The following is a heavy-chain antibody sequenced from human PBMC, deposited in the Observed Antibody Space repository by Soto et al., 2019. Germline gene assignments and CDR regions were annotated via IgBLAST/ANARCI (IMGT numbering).Heavy chain of an antibody. D-gene: IGHD6-13*01. Sequence: QVQLVESGGGVVQPGRSLRLSCAASGFTFSSYAMHWVRQAPGKGLEWVAVISYDGSNKYYADSVKGRFTISRDNSKNTLYLQMNSLRAEDTAVYYCASQIGIAAAGRIRWGQGTLVTVSS. V-gene: IGHV3-30-3*01. CDR1: GFTFSSYA. CDR3: ASQIGIAAAGRIR. J-gene: IGHJ4*02. CDR2: ISYDGSNK.